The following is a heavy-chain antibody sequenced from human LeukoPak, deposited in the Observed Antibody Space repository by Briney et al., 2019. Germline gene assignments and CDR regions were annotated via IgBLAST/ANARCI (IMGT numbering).Heavy chain of an antibody. CDR2: IYYSGST. Sequence: SETLSLTCTVSGGSISSYYWSWIRQPPGKGLEWIGYIYYSGSTNYNPSLKSRVTISVDTSKNQFSLKLSSVTAADTAVYYCARGDNDYGDYEYFQHWGQGTLVTVSS. J-gene: IGHJ1*01. D-gene: IGHD4-17*01. V-gene: IGHV4-59*01. CDR1: GGSISSYY. CDR3: ARGDNDYGDYEYFQH.